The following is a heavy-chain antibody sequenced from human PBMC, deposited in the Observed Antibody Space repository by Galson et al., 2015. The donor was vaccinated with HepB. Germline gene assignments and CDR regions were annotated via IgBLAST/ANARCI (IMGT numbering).Heavy chain of an antibody. Sequence: SLRLSCAASGFTFSSYAVSWVRRAPGKGLEWVGFIRSKAYGGTTEYAASVKGRFTISRDDSKSIAYLQMNSLKTEDTAVYYCTRGYYYDSSGYYYVGYFQHWRQGTLVTVSS. CDR1: GFTFSSYA. CDR3: TRGYYYDSSGYYYVGYFQH. D-gene: IGHD3-22*01. V-gene: IGHV3-49*04. CDR2: IRSKAYGGTT. J-gene: IGHJ1*01.